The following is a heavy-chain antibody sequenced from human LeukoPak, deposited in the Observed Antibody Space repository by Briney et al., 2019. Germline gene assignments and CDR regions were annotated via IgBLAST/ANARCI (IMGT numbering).Heavy chain of an antibody. D-gene: IGHD5-18*01. V-gene: IGHV1-8*02. CDR3: ARAYTAIVLDY. CDR2: MNPNSGNT. J-gene: IGHJ4*02. Sequence: ASVKVSCKASGYTFTSYGISWVRQAPGQGLEWMGWMNPNSGNTGYAQKFQGRVTMTRNTSISTAYTELSSLRSEDTAVYYCARAYTAIVLDYWGQGTLVTVSS. CDR1: GYTFTSYG.